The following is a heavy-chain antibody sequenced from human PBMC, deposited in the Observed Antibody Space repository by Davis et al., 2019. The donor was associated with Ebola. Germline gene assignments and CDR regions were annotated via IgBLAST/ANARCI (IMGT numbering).Heavy chain of an antibody. V-gene: IGHV3-66*01. D-gene: IGHD1-26*01. Sequence: GESLTISCAASGFTVSSNHISWVRQAPGKGLQWVSVIYRGGPTHYADSVQGRFTVSRDNSKNTLYLQMNSLRAEDTAVYYCAKSIVGATTSWGQGTLVTVSS. CDR2: IYRGGPT. CDR1: GFTVSSNH. CDR3: AKSIVGATTS. J-gene: IGHJ4*02.